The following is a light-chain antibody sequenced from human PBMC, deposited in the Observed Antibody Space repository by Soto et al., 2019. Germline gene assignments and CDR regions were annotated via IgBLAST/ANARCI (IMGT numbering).Light chain of an antibody. Sequence: DIQMTQSPSSLSASVGDRVTITCRARQSISTYLNWYQQKAGLAPKLLIYAASSLQSGVPSRFSGSGSGTDFTLTISSLQPEDFATYYCQQTYSTPPTFGQGTKVEIK. CDR1: QSISTY. V-gene: IGKV1-39*01. CDR2: AAS. CDR3: QQTYSTPPT. J-gene: IGKJ1*01.